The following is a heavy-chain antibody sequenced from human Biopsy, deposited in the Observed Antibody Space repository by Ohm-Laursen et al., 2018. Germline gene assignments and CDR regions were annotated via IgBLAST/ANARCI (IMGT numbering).Heavy chain of an antibody. Sequence: SETLSLTWSVYGESFNGCYWSWIRQTPGKGLEWIGEINHSGRINYNPSLKSRVTISVDTSKNQFSLKVRSVTAADTAVYYCVRGVDYYDPYHYYALDVWGQGTTVTVSS. J-gene: IGHJ6*02. CDR1: GESFNGCY. CDR2: INHSGRI. CDR3: VRGVDYYDPYHYYALDV. V-gene: IGHV4-34*01. D-gene: IGHD3-22*01.